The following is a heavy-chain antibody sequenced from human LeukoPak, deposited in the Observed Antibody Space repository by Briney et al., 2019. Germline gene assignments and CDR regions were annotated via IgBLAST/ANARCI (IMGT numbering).Heavy chain of an antibody. CDR1: GFTFSSHW. CDR3: ARDFYSSSSGGSVY. V-gene: IGHV3-7*05. CDR2: IKQDGSET. D-gene: IGHD6-6*01. Sequence: PGGSLRLSCAASGFTFSSHWMIWLRQAPGKGLEWVANIKQDGSETYYVDSVRGRFTISRDNAKNSLYLQMNSLRAEDTAVYYCARDFYSSSSGGSVYWGQGSLVTVSS. J-gene: IGHJ4*02.